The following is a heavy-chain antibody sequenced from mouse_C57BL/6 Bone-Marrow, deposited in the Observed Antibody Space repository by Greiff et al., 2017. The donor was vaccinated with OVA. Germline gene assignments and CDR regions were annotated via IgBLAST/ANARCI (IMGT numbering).Heavy chain of an antibody. D-gene: IGHD1-1*01. CDR2: ISSGGDYI. J-gene: IGHJ1*03. CDR3: TRSLITTVVHFDV. Sequence: EVQVVESGEGLVKPGGSLKLSCAASGFTFSSYAMSWVRQTPEKRLEWVAYISSGGDYIYYADTVKGRFTISRANARNTLYLQMSSLKSEDTAMYYCTRSLITTVVHFDVWGTGTTVTVSS. V-gene: IGHV5-9-1*02. CDR1: GFTFSSYA.